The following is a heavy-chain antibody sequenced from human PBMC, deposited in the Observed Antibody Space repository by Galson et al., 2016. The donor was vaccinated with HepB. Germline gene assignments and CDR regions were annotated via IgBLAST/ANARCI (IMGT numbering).Heavy chain of an antibody. V-gene: IGHV4-38-2*01. J-gene: IGHJ4*02. CDR3: ARGPNYDFWSGYRGFSFDI. Sequence: ETLSLTCAVSGYSISSGYQWGWVRQPPGKGLEWIGSIYHSGSTYYNPSLKSRVTISVDTSKNQFSPNLNSVTAADTAVYYCARGPNYDFWSGYRGFSFDIWGQGTLVAVSS. D-gene: IGHD3-3*01. CDR2: IYHSGST. CDR1: GYSISSGYQ.